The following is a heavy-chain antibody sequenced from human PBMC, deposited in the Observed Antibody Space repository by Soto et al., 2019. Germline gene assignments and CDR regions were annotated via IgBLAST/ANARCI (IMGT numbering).Heavy chain of an antibody. Sequence: GASVKVSCKASGYTFTSYYMHWVRQAPGQGLEWMGIINPSGGSTSYAQKFQGRVTMTRDTSTSTVYMELSSLRSEDTAVYYCAIYGSGKNPPYYFDYWGQGTLVTVSS. V-gene: IGHV1-46*03. CDR3: AIYGSGKNPPYYFDY. J-gene: IGHJ4*02. CDR1: GYTFTSYY. D-gene: IGHD3-10*01. CDR2: INPSGGST.